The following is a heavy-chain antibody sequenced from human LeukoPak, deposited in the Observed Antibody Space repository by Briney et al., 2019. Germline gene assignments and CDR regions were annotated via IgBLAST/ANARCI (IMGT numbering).Heavy chain of an antibody. CDR2: IRYDGSNK. V-gene: IGHV3-30*02. Sequence: GGSLRLSCAACGFTFSSYGMHWVRQAPGKGLGWVAFIRYDGSNKYYADSVKGRFTISRDNSKNTLYLQMNSLRAEDTAVYYCAKAPYYDILTGYFYFDYWGQGTLVTVSS. CDR3: AKAPYYDILTGYFYFDY. D-gene: IGHD3-9*01. CDR1: GFTFSSYG. J-gene: IGHJ4*02.